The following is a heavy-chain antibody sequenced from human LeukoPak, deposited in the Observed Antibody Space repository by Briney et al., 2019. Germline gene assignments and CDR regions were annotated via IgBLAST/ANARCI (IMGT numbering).Heavy chain of an antibody. D-gene: IGHD2-15*01. CDR1: GGSFSSYY. CDR3: ARGAVAAPVDY. J-gene: IGHJ4*02. V-gene: IGHV4-34*01. CDR2: INHSGST. Sequence: PSETLSLTCAVYGGSFSSYYWSWIRQPPGKGLEWLGEINHSGSTNYNPSLKSRVTISVDTSKNQFSLKLSSVTAADTAVYYCARGAVAAPVDYWGQGTLVTVSS.